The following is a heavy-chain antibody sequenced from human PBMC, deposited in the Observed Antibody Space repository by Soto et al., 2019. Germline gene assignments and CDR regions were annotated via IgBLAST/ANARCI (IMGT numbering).Heavy chain of an antibody. CDR2: ISGSGGST. CDR3: AKARGSGSFDY. V-gene: IGHV3-23*01. Sequence: GGSLRLSCAASGFTFGTYAMGWVRQAPGKGLEWVSAISGSGGSTYYADSVKGRFTISRDNSKITLYLQMNSLRAEDTAVYYCAKARGSGSFDYWGQGTLVTVSS. CDR1: GFTFGTYA. J-gene: IGHJ4*02. D-gene: IGHD3-10*01.